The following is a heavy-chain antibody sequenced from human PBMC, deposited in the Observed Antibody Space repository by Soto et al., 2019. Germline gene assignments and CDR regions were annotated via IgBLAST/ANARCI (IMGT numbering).Heavy chain of an antibody. CDR1: GFTFTTYG. CDR3: ARSFVTTKFSFDY. CDR2: ISAGGGVT. D-gene: IGHD4-17*01. J-gene: IGHJ4*02. V-gene: IGHV3-23*01. Sequence: DVQLLEFGGDLVQPGGSLRLSCAASGFTFTTYGLSWVRQAPGRGLEWVSAISAGGGVTNYADSVRGRFTISRDNSKNTLYLQMNSLRAEDTAVYYCARSFVTTKFSFDYWGPGTLVTVSS.